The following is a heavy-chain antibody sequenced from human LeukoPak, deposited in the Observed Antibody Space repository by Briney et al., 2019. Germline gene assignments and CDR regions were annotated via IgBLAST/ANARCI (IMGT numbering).Heavy chain of an antibody. CDR1: GFTFSSYS. CDR2: ISSSSSYI. D-gene: IGHD3-16*02. J-gene: IGHJ4*02. Sequence: PGGSLRLSCAASGFTFSSYSMNWVRQAPGKGLEWVSSISSSSSYIYYADSVKGRFTISRDNAKNSLYLQMNSLRAEDTAVYYCARGGDYVWGSYRFWGQGTLVTVSS. CDR3: ARGGDYVWGSYRF. V-gene: IGHV3-21*01.